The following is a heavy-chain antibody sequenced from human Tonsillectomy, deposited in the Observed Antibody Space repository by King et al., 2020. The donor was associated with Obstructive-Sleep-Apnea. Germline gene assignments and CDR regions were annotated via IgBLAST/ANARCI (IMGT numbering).Heavy chain of an antibody. CDR2: IWYDGSNK. V-gene: IGHV3-33*01. Sequence: VQLVESGGGLVQPGRSLRLSCAASGFTFSSYGMHWVRQAPGKGLEWVAVIWYDGSNKYYADSVKGRFTISRDNSKNTLYLQMNSLRAEDTAVYYCAGDDKDGGWFDPWGQGTLVTVSS. D-gene: IGHD2-15*01. J-gene: IGHJ5*02. CDR3: AGDDKDGGWFDP. CDR1: GFTFSSYG.